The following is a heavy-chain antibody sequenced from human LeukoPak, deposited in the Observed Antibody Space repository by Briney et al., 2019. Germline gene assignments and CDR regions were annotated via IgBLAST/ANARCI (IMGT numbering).Heavy chain of an antibody. Sequence: GSLRLSCAASGFSFSSYAMSWVRQAPGKGLEWVSAISGSGGNTYYADSVKGRFTISRDNSKNTLYLQMDSLGAEGTAVYYCAKRPGTFDAFDVWGQGTMVTVSS. D-gene: IGHD1-14*01. CDR2: ISGSGGNT. CDR1: GFSFSSYA. J-gene: IGHJ3*01. V-gene: IGHV3-23*01. CDR3: AKRPGTFDAFDV.